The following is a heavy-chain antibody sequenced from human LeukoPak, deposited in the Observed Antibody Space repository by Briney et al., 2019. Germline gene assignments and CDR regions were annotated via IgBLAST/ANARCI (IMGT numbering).Heavy chain of an antibody. V-gene: IGHV3-15*01. CDR2: IKSKTDGGTT. CDR1: GSTFSNAW. D-gene: IGHD5-18*01. J-gene: IGHJ3*02. CDR3: TTGVRQLWFNDAFDI. Sequence: PGGSLRLPCAASGSTFSNAWMSWVRQAPGTGLEWVGRIKSKTDGGTTDYAAPVKGRFTISRDDSKNTLYLQMNSLKTEDTAVYYCTTGVRQLWFNDAFDIWGQGTMVTVSS.